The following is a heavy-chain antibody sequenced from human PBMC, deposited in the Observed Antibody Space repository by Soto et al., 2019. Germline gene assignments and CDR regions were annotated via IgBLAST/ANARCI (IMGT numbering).Heavy chain of an antibody. CDR2: IYSSGNT. Sequence: SETLSLTCNVSGGSIRSYFWNWIRQPLGKGLEWIGYIYSSGNTKYNPSLKSGVTMTVAMSQNQISLSLTSVTAADTAVYYCARWRPREGYNSGHSAFDIWGQGLMGIVP. CDR3: ARWRPREGYNSGHSAFDI. J-gene: IGHJ3*02. V-gene: IGHV4-59*01. CDR1: GGSIRSYF. D-gene: IGHD5-12*01.